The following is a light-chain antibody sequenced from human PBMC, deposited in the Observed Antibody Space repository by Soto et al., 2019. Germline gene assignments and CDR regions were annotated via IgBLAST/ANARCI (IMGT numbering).Light chain of an antibody. J-gene: IGKJ1*01. V-gene: IGKV3-15*01. CDR1: QSVFSS. CDR3: QQYHSWPT. Sequence: EIVMTQSPATLSVSPGEGAALSYRASQSVFSSLAWYQQRPGQAPRLLIYGSATRATGIPARFSGSGSGTEFTLTISSLQSEDSAVYYCQQYHSWPTFGQGTKVVIK. CDR2: GSA.